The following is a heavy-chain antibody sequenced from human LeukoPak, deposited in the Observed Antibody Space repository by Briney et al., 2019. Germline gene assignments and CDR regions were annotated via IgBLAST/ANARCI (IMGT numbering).Heavy chain of an antibody. CDR2: IKQDGSEK. J-gene: IGHJ4*02. D-gene: IGHD6-6*01. CDR3: AREGIAARPGVDY. CDR1: GGSISSSSYY. V-gene: IGHV3-7*01. Sequence: ETLSLTCTVSGGSISSSSYYWGWIRQPPGKGLEWVANIKQDGSEKYYVDSVKGRFTISRDNAKNSLYLQMNSLRAEDTAVYYCAREGIAARPGVDYWGQGTLVTVSS.